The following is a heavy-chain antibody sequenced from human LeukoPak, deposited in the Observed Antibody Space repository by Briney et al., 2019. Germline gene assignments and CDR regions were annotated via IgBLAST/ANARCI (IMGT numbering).Heavy chain of an antibody. CDR1: GGSINSYY. J-gene: IGHJ4*03. Sequence: PSETLSLTCTVSGGSINSYYWCCIRQPPPQGLEWIGYIYYSGTTNYNPSLKSRVTISRDTSKNQFSLKLRSVTAADTAVYYCASGGMVSGDYWGHGALVTVCS. V-gene: IGHV4-59*01. CDR3: ASGGMVSGDY. D-gene: IGHD2-8*01. CDR2: IYYSGTT.